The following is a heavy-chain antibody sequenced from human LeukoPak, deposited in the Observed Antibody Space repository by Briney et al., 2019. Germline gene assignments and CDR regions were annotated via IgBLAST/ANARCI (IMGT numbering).Heavy chain of an antibody. V-gene: IGHV1-2*02. CDR1: GYTFTGYY. CDR2: INPNSGGT. D-gene: IGHD3-22*01. J-gene: IGHJ4*02. Sequence: GASVKVSCKASGYTFTGYYMHWVRQAPGQGLEWMGWINPNSGGTNYAQKFQGRVTITTDESTSTAYMELSSLRSEDTAVYYCARVADSSGYALFDYWGQGTLVTVSS. CDR3: ARVADSSGYALFDY.